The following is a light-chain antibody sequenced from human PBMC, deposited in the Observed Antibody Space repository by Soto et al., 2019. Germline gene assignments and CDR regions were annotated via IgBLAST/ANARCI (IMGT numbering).Light chain of an antibody. CDR2: EVS. V-gene: IGLV2-8*01. Sequence: QSVLTQPPSASGSPGQSVTISCTGTSSDVGGYNYVSWYQQHPGKAPKLMIYEVSKRPSGVPDRFSGSKSDNTASLTVSGLQAEDEADYYCATWDDSLNGVVFGGGTKVTVL. CDR3: ATWDDSLNGVV. CDR1: SSDVGGYNY. J-gene: IGLJ2*01.